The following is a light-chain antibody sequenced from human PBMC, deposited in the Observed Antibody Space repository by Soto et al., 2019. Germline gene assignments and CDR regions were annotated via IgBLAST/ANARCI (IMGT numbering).Light chain of an antibody. J-gene: IGLJ1*01. CDR2: EVT. Sequence: ALSQPASVSGSPGQSITISCTGTSSDVGAYIYVSWYQHHPGKAPKVMIYEVTNRPSGVSDRFSGSKSGNTASLTISGLQAEDEADYYCCSYTSSRTYVFGTGTKVTVL. CDR1: SSDVGAYIY. CDR3: CSYTSSRTYV. V-gene: IGLV2-14*01.